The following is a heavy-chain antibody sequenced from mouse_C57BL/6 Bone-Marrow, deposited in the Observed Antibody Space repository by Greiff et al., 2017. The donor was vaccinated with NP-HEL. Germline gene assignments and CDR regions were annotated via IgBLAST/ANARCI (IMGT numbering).Heavy chain of an antibody. D-gene: IGHD4-1*01. J-gene: IGHJ4*01. V-gene: IGHV1-50*01. CDR2: IDPSDSYT. Sequence: QVQLQQPGAELVKPGASVKLSCKASGYTFTSYWMQWVKQRPGQGLEWIGEIDPSDSYTNYNQKFKGKATLTVDTSSSTAYMQLSSLTSEDSAVYYCASWGDYWGQGTSVTVS. CDR3: ASWGDY. CDR1: GYTFTSYW.